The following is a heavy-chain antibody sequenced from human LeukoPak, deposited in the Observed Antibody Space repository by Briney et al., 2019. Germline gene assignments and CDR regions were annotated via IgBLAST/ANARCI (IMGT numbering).Heavy chain of an antibody. CDR3: ARGYGGNSDAFDI. J-gene: IGHJ3*02. D-gene: IGHD4-23*01. Sequence: ASVKVSCKASGYTFTGYYMHWVRQAPGQGLEWMGWMNPNSGNTGYAQKFQGRVTMTRNTSISTAYMELSSLRSEDTAVYYCARGYGGNSDAFDIWGQGTMVTVSS. V-gene: IGHV1-8*02. CDR1: GYTFTGYY. CDR2: MNPNSGNT.